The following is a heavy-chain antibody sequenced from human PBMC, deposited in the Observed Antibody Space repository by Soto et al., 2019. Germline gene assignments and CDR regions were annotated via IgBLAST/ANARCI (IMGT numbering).Heavy chain of an antibody. V-gene: IGHV4-38-2*01. CDR1: GYSISSGYY. Sequence: SETLSLTCAVSGYSISSGYYWGWIRQPPGKGLEWIGSIYHSGGTYYNPSLKSRVTISVDTSKNQFSLKLSSVTAADTAVYYCARPAARGPSAFDIWGQGTMVTVSS. CDR3: ARPAARGPSAFDI. D-gene: IGHD6-6*01. CDR2: IYHSGGT. J-gene: IGHJ3*02.